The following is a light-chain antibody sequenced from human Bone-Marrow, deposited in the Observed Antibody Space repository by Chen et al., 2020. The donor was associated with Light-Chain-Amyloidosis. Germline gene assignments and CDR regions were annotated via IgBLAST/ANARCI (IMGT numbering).Light chain of an antibody. CDR2: DAS. CDR3: QQRSNWV. CDR1: QSVSSS. V-gene: IGKV3-11*01. J-gene: IGKJ5*01. Sequence: EIVLTQSPATLSLSPGERATLSCRASQSVSSSLAWYQQKPGQAPRLLIYDASNRATGIPARFSGSGSGTDFTLTISSLEPEDFAVYYCQQRSNWVFGQGTRLEIK.